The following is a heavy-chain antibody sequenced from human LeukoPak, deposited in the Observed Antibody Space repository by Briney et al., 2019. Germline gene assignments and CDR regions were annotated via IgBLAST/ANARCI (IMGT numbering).Heavy chain of an antibody. CDR2: IYTSGST. D-gene: IGHD1-26*01. CDR1: GGSISSYY. CDR3: ARRSSVGAFDY. J-gene: IGHJ4*02. V-gene: IGHV4-4*07. Sequence: NTSETLSLTCTVSGGSISSYYWSWIRQPAGKGLEWIGRIYTSGSTNYNPSLKSRVTMSVDTSKNQFSLKPSSVTAADTAVYYCARRSSVGAFDYWGQGTLVTVSS.